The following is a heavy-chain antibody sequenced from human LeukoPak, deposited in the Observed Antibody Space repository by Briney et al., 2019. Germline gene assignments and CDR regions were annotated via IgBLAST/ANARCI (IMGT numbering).Heavy chain of an antibody. Sequence: GGSLRLSCAASGFTFSIYAMSWVRRAPGKGRGGVSAISGSGGSTYYADSVKGRFTISRDNSKNTLYLQMNSLRAEDTAVYYSAKGHRSSWFNYWGQGTLVTVSS. CDR1: GFTFSIYA. D-gene: IGHD6-13*01. CDR3: AKGHRSSWFNY. J-gene: IGHJ4*02. CDR2: ISGSGGST. V-gene: IGHV3-23*01.